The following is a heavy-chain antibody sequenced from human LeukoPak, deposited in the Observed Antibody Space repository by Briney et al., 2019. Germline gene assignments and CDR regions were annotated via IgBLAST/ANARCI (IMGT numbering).Heavy chain of an antibody. CDR1: GGSVSGGSYY. V-gene: IGHV4-61*01. CDR3: AGGYCSSTSCYGYYYYGMDV. Sequence: PSETLSLTCTVSGGSVSGGSYYWSWIRQPPGKGSEWIGYIYYSGSTNNNPSLKSRVTISVDTSKNQFSLKLSSVTAADTAVYYCAGGYCSSTSCYGYYYYGMDVWGQGTTVTVSS. CDR2: IYYSGST. J-gene: IGHJ6*02. D-gene: IGHD2-2*01.